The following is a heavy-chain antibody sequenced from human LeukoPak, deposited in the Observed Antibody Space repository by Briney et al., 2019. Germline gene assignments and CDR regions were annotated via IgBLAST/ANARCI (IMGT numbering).Heavy chain of an antibody. CDR1: HYTFTSFG. J-gene: IGHJ4*02. Sequence: ASVKVSCKASHYTFTSFGISWVRQAPGQGLEWMGWISTYNGNTNYAQSLQGRVTMTTDTSTSTAYLELRSLRSDDTAVYFCARESGDYWGQGTLVTVSS. CDR3: ARESGDY. CDR2: ISTYNGNT. V-gene: IGHV1-18*01.